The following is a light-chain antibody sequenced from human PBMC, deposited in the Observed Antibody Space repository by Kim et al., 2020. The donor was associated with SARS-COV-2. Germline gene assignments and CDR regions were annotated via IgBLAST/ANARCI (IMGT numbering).Light chain of an antibody. CDR2: DVT. CDR3: ASYAGRFTSK. V-gene: IGLV2-8*01. Sequence: QSALTQPPSASGSPGQSVTISCTGISGDVRGSTPVSWYQHRPDSAPKLMLYDVTKRPSGVPDRFSGSKSGNTASLTISGLRAEDEAHYYCASYAGRFTSKFGGGTQLTVL. CDR1: SGDVRGSTP. J-gene: IGLJ2*01.